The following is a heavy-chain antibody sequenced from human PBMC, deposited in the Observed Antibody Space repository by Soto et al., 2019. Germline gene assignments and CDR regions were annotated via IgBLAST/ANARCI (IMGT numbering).Heavy chain of an antibody. V-gene: IGHV1-18*01. CDR1: GYTFINHG. CDR2: IYPYNGNT. CDR3: ARDLNGAAGWGY. Sequence: QVQLVQSGAEVRKPGASVKVSCKSSGYTFINHGIFWVRQAPGQGLEWMAWIYPYNGNTNNAQKFLGRVTLTTDTSTSTAYMDLRSLTPDDTAIYYCARDLNGAAGWGYWGQGTLVTVSS. J-gene: IGHJ4*02. D-gene: IGHD6-13*01.